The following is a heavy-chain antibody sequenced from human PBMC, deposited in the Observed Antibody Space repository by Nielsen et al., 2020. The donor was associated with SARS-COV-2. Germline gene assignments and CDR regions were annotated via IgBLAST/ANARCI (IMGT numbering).Heavy chain of an antibody. CDR1: GFTFDDYA. CDR2: ISWNSGSM. CDR3: AKDISWGYYDSTTGGPYFDY. J-gene: IGHJ4*02. D-gene: IGHD3-22*01. V-gene: IGHV3-9*01. Sequence: SLKISCAASGFTFDDYAMHWVRQAPGKGLEWVSGISWNSGSMGYADSVKGRFTISRDNAKNSLYLQMNSLRAKDTALYYCAKDISWGYYDSTTGGPYFDYWGQGTLVTVSS.